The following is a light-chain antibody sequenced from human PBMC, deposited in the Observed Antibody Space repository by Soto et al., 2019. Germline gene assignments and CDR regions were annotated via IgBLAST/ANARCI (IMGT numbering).Light chain of an antibody. CDR3: QQLNSYPGLT. CDR2: AAS. CDR1: QGISSY. V-gene: IGKV1-9*01. J-gene: IGKJ4*01. Sequence: DIQLTQSPSFLSASVGDRVTITCWASQGISSYLAWYQQKPGKAPKLLIYAASTLQSGVPSRFSGSGSGTEFTLTISSLQPEDFATYYCQQLNSYPGLTFGGGTKVEIK.